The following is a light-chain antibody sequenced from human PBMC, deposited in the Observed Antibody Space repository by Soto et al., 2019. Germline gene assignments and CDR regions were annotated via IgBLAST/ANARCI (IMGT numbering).Light chain of an antibody. CDR3: QPFYSTHA. V-gene: IGKV4-1*01. Sequence: DIVMTQSPDSLAVSLGERATINCKSSQPILYSPNNENALVWYQQKTGQPPKLLLSCTSTRESGVPDRFSGSGSGTDFTLTIISQQAEEVAVYYCQPFYSTHAFCQGTRLECK. CDR2: CTS. J-gene: IGKJ5*01. CDR1: QPILYSPNNENA.